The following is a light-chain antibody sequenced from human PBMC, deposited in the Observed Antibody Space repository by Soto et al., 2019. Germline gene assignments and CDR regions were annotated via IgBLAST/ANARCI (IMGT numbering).Light chain of an antibody. V-gene: IGKV2-28*01. CDR1: QSLLHSSGYNY. CDR3: MQALQTPPT. J-gene: IGKJ2*01. Sequence: EIVMTRTPLSLPVTPGEPASISCRSSQSLLHSSGYNYLEWFLQKPGQSPQLLIYLGSNRASGAPDRFSGSGSGTDFTLKISRVEADDVGVYYCMQALQTPPTFGQGTKLEIK. CDR2: LGS.